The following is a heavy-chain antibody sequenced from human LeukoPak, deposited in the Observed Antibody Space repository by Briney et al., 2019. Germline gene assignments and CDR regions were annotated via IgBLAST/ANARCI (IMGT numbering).Heavy chain of an antibody. J-gene: IGHJ2*01. CDR2: IGGSGGRT. D-gene: IGHD1-26*01. Sequence: QPGGSLRLSCAASGFTFSSYAMSWVRQAPGKGLEWVAAIGGSGGRTYYADSVRGRFTISRDNSKNTLYLQLDSLRVEDTALYYCAKDLKKVGSSTWYFDLWGRGTLVTVSS. CDR1: GFTFSSYA. CDR3: AKDLKKVGSSTWYFDL. V-gene: IGHV3-23*01.